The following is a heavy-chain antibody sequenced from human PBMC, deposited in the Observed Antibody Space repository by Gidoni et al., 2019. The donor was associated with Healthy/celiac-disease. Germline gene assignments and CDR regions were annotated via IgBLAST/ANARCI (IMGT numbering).Heavy chain of an antibody. D-gene: IGHD3-16*02. J-gene: IGHJ4*02. CDR2: MNPNSGNT. Sequence: QVQLVQSGAEVKKPGASVKVSCKASGYTFTSYDINWVRQATGQGLEWMGWMNPNSGNTGYAQKFQGRVTMTRNTSISTAYMELSSLRSEDTAVYYCARGASWEGRLHLGELSDRPDYWGQGTLVTVSS. CDR1: GYTFTSYD. CDR3: ARGASWEGRLHLGELSDRPDY. V-gene: IGHV1-8*01.